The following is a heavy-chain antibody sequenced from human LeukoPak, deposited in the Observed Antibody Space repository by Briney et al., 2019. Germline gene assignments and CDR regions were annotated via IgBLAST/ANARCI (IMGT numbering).Heavy chain of an antibody. CDR2: ISAYNGNT. D-gene: IGHD2-2*01. CDR3: ARVVTPRYCTSPTCYWKGWFDP. J-gene: IGHJ5*02. Sequence: GASVKVSCKASGYTFTSYGISWVRQAPGQGLEWMGWISAYNGNTNYAQKLQGRVTMTTDTSTSTAYMELSSLRSDDTAVYNCARVVTPRYCTSPTCYWKGWFDPWGQGTLVTVSS. V-gene: IGHV1-18*01. CDR1: GYTFTSYG.